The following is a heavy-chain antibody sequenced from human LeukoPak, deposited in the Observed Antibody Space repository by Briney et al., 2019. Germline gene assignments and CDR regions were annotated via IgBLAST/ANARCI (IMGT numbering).Heavy chain of an antibody. CDR2: ISYDGSNK. Sequence: PGRSLRLSCAASGFTFSSYGMHWVRQAPGKGLEWVAVISYDGSNKYYADSVKGRFTISRDNSKNTLYLQMNSLRAEDTAVYYCAIVAAADAFDIWGRGTMVTVSS. CDR1: GFTFSSYG. CDR3: AIVAAADAFDI. V-gene: IGHV3-30*03. D-gene: IGHD6-13*01. J-gene: IGHJ3*02.